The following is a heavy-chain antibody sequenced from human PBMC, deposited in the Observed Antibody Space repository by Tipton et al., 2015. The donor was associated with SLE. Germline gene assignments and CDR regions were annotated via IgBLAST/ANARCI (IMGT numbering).Heavy chain of an antibody. CDR2: INYSGST. J-gene: IGHJ4*02. CDR3: VVCSPSSCSYFDY. V-gene: IGHV4-59*11. Sequence: SLRLSCTVSGGSISSHYWSWIRRPPGKALEWIAYINYSGSTNYNPSLKSRVTMSVDTSKNQFSLRLTSVTAADTAVYYCVVCSPSSCSYFDYWGQGRLVTVSS. D-gene: IGHD2-2*01. CDR1: GGSISSHY.